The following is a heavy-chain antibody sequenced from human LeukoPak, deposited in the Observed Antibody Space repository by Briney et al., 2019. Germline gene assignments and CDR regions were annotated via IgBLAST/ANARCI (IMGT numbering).Heavy chain of an antibody. CDR1: CGSISSHY. D-gene: IGHD2-2*02. V-gene: IGHV4-4*07. Sequence: SKTLSLTCTVSCGSISSHYWSWIRQPAGKGLEWIGRIYTSGSTNYNPSLKSRVTMSVDTSKNQFSLKLSSVTAADTAVYYCARIPLLCSSTSCYTGPHYYYYMDVWGKGTTVTVSS. CDR3: ARIPLLCSSTSCYTGPHYYYYMDV. CDR2: IYTSGST. J-gene: IGHJ6*03.